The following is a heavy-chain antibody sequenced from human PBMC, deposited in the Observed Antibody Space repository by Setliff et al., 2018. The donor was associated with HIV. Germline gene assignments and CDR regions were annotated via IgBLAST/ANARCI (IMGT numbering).Heavy chain of an antibody. Sequence: PSETLSLTCNVSGGSISSGSYYWSWIRQPAGKELEWIGHIYTSETTNYNPSLNSRVTISLDTSNNHFSLKLKSVTATDTAVYYCSRVVAATHYYYYYMDVWGKGTTVTVSS. CDR1: GGSISSGSYY. D-gene: IGHD2-15*01. J-gene: IGHJ6*03. CDR3: SRVVAATHYYYYYMDV. V-gene: IGHV4-61*09. CDR2: IYTSETT.